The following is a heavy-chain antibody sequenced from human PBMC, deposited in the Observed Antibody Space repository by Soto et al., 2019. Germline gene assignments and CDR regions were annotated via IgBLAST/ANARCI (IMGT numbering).Heavy chain of an antibody. D-gene: IGHD6-13*01. CDR1: GGSFSGYY. J-gene: IGHJ5*02. CDR3: ARVTAAGTKGWFDP. CDR2: INHSGST. V-gene: IGHV4-34*01. Sequence: QVQLQQWGAGLLKPSETLSLTCAVYGGSFSGYYWSWIRQPPGKGLEWIGEINHSGSTNYNPSLKSRVTISVDTSKTQFSLKLSSVTAADTAVYYCARVTAAGTKGWFDPWGQGTLVTVSS.